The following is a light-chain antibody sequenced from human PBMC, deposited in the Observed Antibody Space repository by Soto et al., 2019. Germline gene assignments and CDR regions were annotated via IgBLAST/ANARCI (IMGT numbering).Light chain of an antibody. Sequence: QSVLTQPPSVSGAPGQRVTISCTGSSSNIGAGYDVHWYQQLPRTAPKLLIYNNINRPSGVPDRFSGSRSGTSASLAITGLQAEDEADYYCAAWDDSLNGRVFGGGTKVTVL. J-gene: IGLJ3*02. CDR3: AAWDDSLNGRV. CDR2: NNI. CDR1: SSNIGAGYD. V-gene: IGLV1-40*01.